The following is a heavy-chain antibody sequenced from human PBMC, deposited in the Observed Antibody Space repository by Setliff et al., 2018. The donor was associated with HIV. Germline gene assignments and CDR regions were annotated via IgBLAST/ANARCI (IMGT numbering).Heavy chain of an antibody. Sequence: SVKVSCKASGGTFSSYVISWVRQAPGQGPEWMGGIIPMYGVTNYAQKLQGRVTMTTDTSASTAYMELSSLRSEDTAVYYCASLLPDYGGNSGVYWGQGTLVTVSS. CDR3: ASLLPDYGGNSGVY. V-gene: IGHV1-69*10. J-gene: IGHJ4*02. CDR2: IIPMYGVT. CDR1: GGTFSSYV. D-gene: IGHD4-17*01.